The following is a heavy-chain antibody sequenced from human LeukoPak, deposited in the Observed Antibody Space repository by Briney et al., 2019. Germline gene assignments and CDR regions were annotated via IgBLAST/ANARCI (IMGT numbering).Heavy chain of an antibody. CDR1: GYTFTGYY. CDR2: INPNSGGT. V-gene: IGHV1-2*06. CDR3: ATDRCSGGSCYSAAYDP. D-gene: IGHD2-15*01. Sequence: ASVNVSCKASGYTFTGYYIHWVRQAPGQGLEWMGRINPNSGGTNYAQKFQGRVTMTRDTSISTAYMELSSLRSGDTAVYYCATDRCSGGSCYSAAYDPWGQGTLVTVSS. J-gene: IGHJ5*02.